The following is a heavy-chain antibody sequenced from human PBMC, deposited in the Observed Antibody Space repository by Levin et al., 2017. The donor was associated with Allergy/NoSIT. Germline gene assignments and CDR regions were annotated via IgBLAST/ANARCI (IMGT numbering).Heavy chain of an antibody. CDR2: ISGSGGST. V-gene: IGHV3-23*01. Sequence: RGESLKISCAASGFTFSSYAMSWVRQAPGKGLEWVSAISGSGGSTYYADSVKGRFTISRDNSKNTLYLQMNSLRAEDTAVYYCAKAHSSGWYMYFDYWGQGTLVTVSS. D-gene: IGHD6-19*01. CDR1: GFTFSSYA. CDR3: AKAHSSGWYMYFDY. J-gene: IGHJ4*02.